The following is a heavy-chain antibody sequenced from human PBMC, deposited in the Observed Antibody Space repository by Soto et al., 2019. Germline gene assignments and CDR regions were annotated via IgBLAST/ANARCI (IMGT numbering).Heavy chain of an antibody. V-gene: IGHV3-30-3*01. CDR3: VRDREKIGGYPNYYFDL. Sequence: GGSLRLSCVVSGFTFGDYAFHWVRQVQGEGLEWVSFISYSANNKYYSNSGKGRFTISRDNSDNSLFLQMNYLRADDTGVYYCVRDREKIGGYPNYYFDLWGLGTLVTVSS. CDR2: ISYSANNK. CDR1: GFTFGDYA. J-gene: IGHJ4*02. D-gene: IGHD1-26*01.